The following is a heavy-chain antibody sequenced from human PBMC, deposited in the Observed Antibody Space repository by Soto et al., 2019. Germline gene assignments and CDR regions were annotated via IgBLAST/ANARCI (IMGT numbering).Heavy chain of an antibody. CDR2: INPDGSAT. Sequence: LRLSCAASGFTFSSYWMHWVRQAPGKGLVWVSRINPDGSATNYADSVKGRFTISRDNAKNTLYLQMNSLRVEDTAIYYCAKRLLGVWFGELLLNSPASVAFGYWGQGVLVTVSS. CDR1: GFTFSSYW. V-gene: IGHV3-74*01. CDR3: AKRLLGVWFGELLLNSPASVAFGY. D-gene: IGHD3-10*01. J-gene: IGHJ4*02.